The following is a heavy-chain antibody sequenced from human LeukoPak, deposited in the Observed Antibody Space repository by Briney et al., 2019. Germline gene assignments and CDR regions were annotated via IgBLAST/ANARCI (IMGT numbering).Heavy chain of an antibody. CDR2: ISSSSSYI. V-gene: IGHV3-21*01. CDR1: GFTFSSYS. CDR3: ARVDAIDYSDYEANWFDP. D-gene: IGHD4-11*01. J-gene: IGHJ5*02. Sequence: GGSLRLSCAASGFTFSSYSMNWVRQAPGKGLEWVSSISSSSSYIYYADSVKGRFTISRDNAKNSLYLQMNSLRAEDTALYYCARVDAIDYSDYEANWFDPWGKGPLVTVSS.